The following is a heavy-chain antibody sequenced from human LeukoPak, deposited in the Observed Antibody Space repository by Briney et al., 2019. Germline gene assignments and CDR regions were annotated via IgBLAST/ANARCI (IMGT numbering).Heavy chain of an antibody. D-gene: IGHD2-2*01. CDR1: GFTVSSSY. Sequence: PGGSLRLSCAASGFTVSSSYMSWVRQAPGKGLEWVSVINSGGNTYYADSVKGRFTISRDNSKNTLYLQMNSLRAEDTAVYYCAKDQGVVVVVPAARIHFDYWGQGTLVTVSS. V-gene: IGHV3-66*01. CDR2: INSGGNT. CDR3: AKDQGVVVVVPAARIHFDY. J-gene: IGHJ4*02.